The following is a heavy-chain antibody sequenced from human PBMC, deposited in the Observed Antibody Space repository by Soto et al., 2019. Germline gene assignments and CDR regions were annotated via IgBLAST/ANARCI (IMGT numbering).Heavy chain of an antibody. Sequence: LSLTCTVSDGSISSNYWTWIRQPPGKGLEWIGYVYNSGSTNYNPSLKSRVTISEDTSKSQFSLKVNSMTAADTAVYYCARYRREAVAGYTLDNWGQGILVTVSS. V-gene: IGHV4-59*01. CDR1: DGSISSNY. D-gene: IGHD6-13*01. CDR3: ARYRREAVAGYTLDN. J-gene: IGHJ4*02. CDR2: VYNSGST.